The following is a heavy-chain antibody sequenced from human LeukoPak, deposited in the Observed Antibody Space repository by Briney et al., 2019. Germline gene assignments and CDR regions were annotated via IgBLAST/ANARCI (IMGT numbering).Heavy chain of an antibody. Sequence: SETLSLTCAVYGGSFSGYYWSWIRQPPGKGLEWIGEINHSGSTNYNPSLKSRVTISVDTSKNQFSLKLSSVTAADTAVYYCARPAAPGGDSSGTPGDYWGQGTLVTVSS. CDR3: ARPAAPGGDSSGTPGDY. CDR2: INHSGST. V-gene: IGHV4-34*01. J-gene: IGHJ4*02. CDR1: GGSFSGYY. D-gene: IGHD3-22*01.